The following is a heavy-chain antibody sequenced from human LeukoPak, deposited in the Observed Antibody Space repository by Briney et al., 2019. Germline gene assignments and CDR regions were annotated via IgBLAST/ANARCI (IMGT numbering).Heavy chain of an antibody. CDR2: ISGSGGCT. D-gene: IGHD3-10*01. V-gene: IGHV3-23*01. J-gene: IGHJ3*02. CDR1: GFTFSSYA. CDR3: AKDTSWFGGLGGFHI. Sequence: GGSLRLSCAASGFTFSSYAMSWVRQAPGKGLEWVSAISGSGGCTYYADSVKGRFTISRDNSKNTLYLQMNSLRAEDTAVYYCAKDTSWFGGLGGFHIWGQGTMVTVSS.